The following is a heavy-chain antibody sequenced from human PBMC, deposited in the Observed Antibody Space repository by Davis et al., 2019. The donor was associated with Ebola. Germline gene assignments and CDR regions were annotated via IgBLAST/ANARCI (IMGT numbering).Heavy chain of an antibody. V-gene: IGHV1-2*06. Sequence: AASVKVSCKASGYTFTDYYMHWVRQAPGQRLEWFVRINPNSGGTNYAQKLQGRVTMTTDTSTSTAYMEVGTLRSDDTAVYYCARAQFPTTSDHWGQGTLVTVSS. J-gene: IGHJ4*02. D-gene: IGHD1-1*01. CDR1: GYTFTDYY. CDR3: ARAQFPTTSDH. CDR2: INPNSGGT.